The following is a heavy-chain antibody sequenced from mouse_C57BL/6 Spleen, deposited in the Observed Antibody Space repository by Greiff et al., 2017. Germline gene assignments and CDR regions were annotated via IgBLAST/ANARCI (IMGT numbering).Heavy chain of an antibody. Sequence: QVQLQQPGAELVMPGASVKLSCKASGYTFTSYWMHWVKQRPGQGLEWIGEIDPSDSYTNYNQKFKGKSTLTVDKSSSTAYMQLSSRTSEDSAVYYCASLTGTFDYWGQGTTLTVSS. J-gene: IGHJ2*01. CDR3: ASLTGTFDY. D-gene: IGHD4-1*01. CDR2: IDPSDSYT. V-gene: IGHV1-69*01. CDR1: GYTFTSYW.